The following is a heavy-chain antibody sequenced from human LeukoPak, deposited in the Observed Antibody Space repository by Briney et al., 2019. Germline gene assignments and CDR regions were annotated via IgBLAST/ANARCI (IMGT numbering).Heavy chain of an antibody. CDR1: GLTFSGSA. D-gene: IGHD3-16*02. CDR2: IRGKANSYAT. V-gene: IGHV3-73*01. CDR3: TRRPAEARGVIVDY. J-gene: IGHJ4*02. Sequence: GGSLRLSCAASGLTFSGSAMHWVRQASRKGQEWVGRIRGKANSYATAYAASVKGRFTISRDDSKNTAYLQMNSLKTEDTAVYYCTRRPAEARGVIVDYWGQGTLVTVSS.